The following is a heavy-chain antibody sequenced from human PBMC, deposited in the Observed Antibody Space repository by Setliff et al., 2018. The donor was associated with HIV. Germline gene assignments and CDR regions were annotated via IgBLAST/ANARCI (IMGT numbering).Heavy chain of an antibody. CDR1: GYTFSNYF. CDR2: IDPSGERP. D-gene: IGHD3-10*01. CDR3: ARDFGGRWTFDY. Sequence: ASVKVSCKASGYTFSNYFLHWVRQAPGQGLEWMGIIDPSGERPTYAQKFQGRVIMTWDTSTSTVHMELSSLRSEDTAVYSCARDFGGRWTFDYWGQGTLVTVSS. V-gene: IGHV1-46*01. J-gene: IGHJ4*02.